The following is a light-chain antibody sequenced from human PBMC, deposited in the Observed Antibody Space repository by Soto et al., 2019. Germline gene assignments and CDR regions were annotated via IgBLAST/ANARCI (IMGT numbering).Light chain of an antibody. CDR3: SSYRASSTTHYV. V-gene: IGLV2-14*03. Sequence: QSALTRPASLSGSPGQSITISCTGTGSDIGGYNYVSWYQQHPGKAPKLIIHDVTNRPSGVSDRFFGSKSGNTASLTSSGLLSEDEADYHCSSYRASSTTHYVFGSGTKLTVL. J-gene: IGLJ1*01. CDR1: GSDIGGYNY. CDR2: DVT.